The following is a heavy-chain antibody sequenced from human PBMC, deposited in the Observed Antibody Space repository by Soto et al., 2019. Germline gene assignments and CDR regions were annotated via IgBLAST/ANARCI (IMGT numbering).Heavy chain of an antibody. Sequence: SGPTLVNPKQTLTLTCTFSRFSLRTSGVGVGWIRQPPGTALEWLARSYLDDDKRYSPSPKSMLTITKYTSKNQVALTMSNTDPGDTAPYYCARLYAILAFGIWGQGTLVNVS. D-gene: IGHD3-9*01. CDR2: SYLDDDK. J-gene: IGHJ3*02. CDR1: RFSLRTSGVG. CDR3: ARLYAILAFGI. V-gene: IGHV2-5*02.